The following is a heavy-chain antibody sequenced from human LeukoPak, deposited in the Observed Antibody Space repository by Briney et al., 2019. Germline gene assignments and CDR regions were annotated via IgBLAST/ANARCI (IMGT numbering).Heavy chain of an antibody. CDR1: GFTFSTYG. CDR3: AGLAVAGPFDFDY. D-gene: IGHD6-19*01. CDR2: ISSSGSTI. J-gene: IGHJ4*02. V-gene: IGHV3-48*04. Sequence: GGSLRLSCAASGFTFSTYGINWVRQAPGKGLEWVSYISSSGSTIYYADSVKGRFTISRDNAKNSLYLQMNSLRAEDTAVYYCAGLAVAGPFDFDYWGQGTLVTVSS.